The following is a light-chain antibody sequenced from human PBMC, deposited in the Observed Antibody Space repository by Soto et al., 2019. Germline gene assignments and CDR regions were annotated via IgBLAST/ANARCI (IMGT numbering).Light chain of an antibody. CDR1: QGISSY. Sequence: AIRMTQSPSSFSASTGDRVTITCRASQGISSYLAWYQQKPGKAPKLLIYAASTLQSGVPSRFSGSGSGTDFTLTISCLQSEDFETYYCQQYYSYPPYTFGQGIKLEIK. V-gene: IGKV1-8*01. CDR3: QQYYSYPPYT. J-gene: IGKJ2*01. CDR2: AAS.